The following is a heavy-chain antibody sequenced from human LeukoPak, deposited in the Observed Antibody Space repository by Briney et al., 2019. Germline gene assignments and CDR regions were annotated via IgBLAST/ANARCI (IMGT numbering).Heavy chain of an antibody. CDR3: AKDRGNIFDY. V-gene: IGHV3-43*02. CDR2: ITGGGGST. J-gene: IGHJ4*02. CDR1: GFTFDDSA. Sequence: GGSLRLSCAASGFTFDDSAMHWVRQGPGKGLEWVSLITGGGGSTYYADSVKGRLTISRDNSKNSLYLQMNSLRTEDTALYYCAKDRGNIFDYWGQGTLVTVSS.